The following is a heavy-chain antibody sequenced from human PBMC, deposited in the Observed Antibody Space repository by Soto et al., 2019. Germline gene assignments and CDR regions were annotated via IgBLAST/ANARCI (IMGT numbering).Heavy chain of an antibody. Sequence: TLSLTCTVSGGSISSSSYYWGWIRQPPGKGLEWIGSIYYSGSTYYNPSLKSRVTISVDTSKNQFSLKLSSVTAADTAVYYCSHPTEYYYYGMDVWGQGTTVTVSS. V-gene: IGHV4-39*01. J-gene: IGHJ6*02. CDR3: SHPTEYYYYGMDV. CDR2: IYYSGST. CDR1: GGSISSSSYY.